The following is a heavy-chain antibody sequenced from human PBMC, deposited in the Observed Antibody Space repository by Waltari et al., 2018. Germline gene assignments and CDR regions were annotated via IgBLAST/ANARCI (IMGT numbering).Heavy chain of an antibody. D-gene: IGHD2-21*01. CDR2: ILPRFATS. Sequence: QVQLVQSGAEVKKPGSSVKVSCKASGATFSNYAITWVRRAPGQVLEWMGGILPRFATSNYAQKFQSRVTITADDSTSTAYMELSSLRSEDTAIYYCARSQVVVIAPLDCWGQGTLVTVSS. V-gene: IGHV1-69*13. CDR3: ARSQVVVIAPLDC. J-gene: IGHJ4*02. CDR1: GATFSNYA.